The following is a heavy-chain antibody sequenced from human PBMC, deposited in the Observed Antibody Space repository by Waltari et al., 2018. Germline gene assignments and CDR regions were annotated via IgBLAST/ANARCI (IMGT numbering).Heavy chain of an antibody. V-gene: IGHV3-23*01. CDR2: ISVRGGNT. J-gene: IGHJ4*02. Sequence: EVQLLESGGGWVQPGGSLRLSCAASGFTFSDYAMSWVRKAPGKGLEVVSAISVRGGNTYYRDSLKGRFIISRDNSKNTLYLQMSSLSAEDTAVYYCANLKFYDRVGYSTSDYWGQGTLVTVSS. CDR1: GFTFSDYA. D-gene: IGHD3-22*01. CDR3: ANLKFYDRVGYSTSDY.